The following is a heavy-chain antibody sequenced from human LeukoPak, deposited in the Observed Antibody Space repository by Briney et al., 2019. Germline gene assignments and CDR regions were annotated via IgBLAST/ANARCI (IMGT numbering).Heavy chain of an antibody. D-gene: IGHD2-2*01. CDR1: GFTFSSYA. V-gene: IGHV3-23*01. J-gene: IGHJ4*02. Sequence: PGGSLRLSCAASGFTFSSYAMSCVRQAPGKGLEWVSAISGSGGSTYYTDSVKGRFTISRDNSKNTLYLQMNSLRAEDTAVYYCAKIAIDIVVVPAATDYWGQGTLVTVSS. CDR3: AKIAIDIVVVPAATDY. CDR2: ISGSGGST.